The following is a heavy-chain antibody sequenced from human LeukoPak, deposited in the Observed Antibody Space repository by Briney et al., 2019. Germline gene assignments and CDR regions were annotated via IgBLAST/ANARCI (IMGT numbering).Heavy chain of an antibody. J-gene: IGHJ5*02. Sequence: GGSLRLSCAASGFTFSSYAMHWVRQAPGKGLEYVSAISSNGGSTYYANSVKGRFTIYRDNSKNTLYLQMGSLRAEDMAVYYCARAVRIAAREDWFDPWGQGTLVIVSS. CDR1: GFTFSSYA. CDR2: ISSNGGST. CDR3: ARAVRIAAREDWFDP. V-gene: IGHV3-64*01. D-gene: IGHD6-6*01.